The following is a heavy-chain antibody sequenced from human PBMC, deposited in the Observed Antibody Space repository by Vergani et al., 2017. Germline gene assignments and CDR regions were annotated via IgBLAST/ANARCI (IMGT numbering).Heavy chain of an antibody. CDR2: IDWDDDK. J-gene: IGHJ6*03. Sequence: QVTLRESGPALVKPTQTLTLTCTFSGFSLSTSGMCVSWIRQPPGKALEWLARIDWDDDKYYSTSLKTRLTISKDTSKNQVVLTMTNMDPVDTATYYYARITSTVTTGYYYMDVWGKGTTVTVSS. CDR3: ARITSTVTTGYYYMDV. CDR1: GFSLSTSGMC. V-gene: IGHV2-70*15. D-gene: IGHD4-17*01.